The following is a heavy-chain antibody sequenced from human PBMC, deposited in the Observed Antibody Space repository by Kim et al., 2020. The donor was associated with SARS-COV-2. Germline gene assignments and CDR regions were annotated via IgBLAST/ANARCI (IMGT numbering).Heavy chain of an antibody. V-gene: IGHV1-69*02. D-gene: IGHD3-22*01. J-gene: IGHJ4*02. CDR3: ARNGPYDSSGYLDY. Sequence: AQKIQGRVTITADKSTSTAYMELSSLRSEDTAVYYCARNGPYDSSGYLDYWGQGTLVTVSS.